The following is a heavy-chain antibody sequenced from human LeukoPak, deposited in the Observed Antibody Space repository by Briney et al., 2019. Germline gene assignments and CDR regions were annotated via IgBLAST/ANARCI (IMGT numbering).Heavy chain of an antibody. D-gene: IGHD3-16*02. CDR1: GYTFTSYG. V-gene: IGHV1-18*01. J-gene: IGHJ3*02. Sequence: GASVKVSCKASGYTFTSYGISWVRQAPGQGLEWMGWISAYNGNTNYAQKLQGRVTMTTDTSTSTAYMELRSLRSDDTAVYYCARDVIPAKTIPSGAFDIWGQGTMVTVSS. CDR2: ISAYNGNT. CDR3: ARDVIPAKTIPSGAFDI.